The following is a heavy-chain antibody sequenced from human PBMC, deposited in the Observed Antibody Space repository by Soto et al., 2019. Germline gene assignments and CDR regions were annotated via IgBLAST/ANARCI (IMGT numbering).Heavy chain of an antibody. J-gene: IGHJ6*02. V-gene: IGHV1-69*13. CDR3: ARGIVRYFDWSTVYYYYGMDV. D-gene: IGHD3-9*01. CDR2: IIPIFGTT. Sequence: SVKVSCKASGGTFSSYAISWVRQAPGQGLEWMGGIIPIFGTTNYAQKFQGRVTITADESTSTAYMELSSLRSEDTAVYYCARGIVRYFDWSTVYYYYGMDVWGQGTTVTVSS. CDR1: GGTFSSYA.